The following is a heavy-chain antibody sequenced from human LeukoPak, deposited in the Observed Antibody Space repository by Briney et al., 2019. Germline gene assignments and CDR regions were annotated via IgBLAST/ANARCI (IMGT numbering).Heavy chain of an antibody. CDR1: GYTFTSYG. J-gene: IGHJ5*02. V-gene: IGHV1-18*01. CDR3: ARDDHDYYGSGKNWFDP. D-gene: IGHD3-10*01. Sequence: GASVKVSCKASGYTFTSYGISWVRQAPGQGLEWMGWISAYNGNTNYAQKFQGRVTMTTDTSTSTAYMELRSLRSDDTAVYYCARDDHDYYGSGKNWFDPWGQGTLVTVSS. CDR2: ISAYNGNT.